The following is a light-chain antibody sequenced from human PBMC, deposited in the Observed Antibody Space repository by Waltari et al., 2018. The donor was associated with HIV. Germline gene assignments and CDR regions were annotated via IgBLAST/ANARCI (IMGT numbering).Light chain of an antibody. CDR1: RSNIGSNY. J-gene: IGLJ3*02. CDR2: ANN. V-gene: IGLV1-47*01. CDR3: ATWDDSLSGWV. Sequence: QSVLTQPPSASGTPGQRVTISCSGSRSNIGSNYVYWYQQLPGTAPNLLFFANNRRPSWVPALSSGSKSGTSASLAISGLRSEDEADYYCATWDDSLSGWVFGGGTKLTVL.